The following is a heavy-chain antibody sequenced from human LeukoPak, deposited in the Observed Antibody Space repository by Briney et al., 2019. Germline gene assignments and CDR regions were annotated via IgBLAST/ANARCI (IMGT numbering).Heavy chain of an antibody. D-gene: IGHD5-12*01. J-gene: IGHJ4*02. V-gene: IGHV4-4*07. CDR3: ARDQGWLPHY. Sequence: SETLSLTCTVSGGSFSSYYWSWIRQPAGNGLEWIGRIYTSGSTNYNPSLTSRVTMLVATSKNHFPLTMSSVTAADTAVYYCARDQGWLPHYWGQGTLVTVSS. CDR1: GGSFSSYY. CDR2: IYTSGST.